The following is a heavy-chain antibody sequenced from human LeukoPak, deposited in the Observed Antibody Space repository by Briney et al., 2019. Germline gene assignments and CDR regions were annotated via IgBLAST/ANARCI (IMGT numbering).Heavy chain of an antibody. D-gene: IGHD3-16*01. CDR2: ISSSSIYI. CDR3: ARGSTDYGNWFDP. V-gene: IGHV3-21*01. J-gene: IGHJ5*02. CDR1: KFTFSSYS. Sequence: GGSLRLSCAASKFTFSSYSMNWVRQAPGKGLEWVPSISSSSIYIYYADSVKGRFTISRDNAKNSLYLQMNSLRAEDTAVYYCARGSTDYGNWFDPWGQGTLVTVSS.